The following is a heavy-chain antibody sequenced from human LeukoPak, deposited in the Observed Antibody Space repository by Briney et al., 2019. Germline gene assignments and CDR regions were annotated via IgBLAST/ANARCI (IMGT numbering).Heavy chain of an antibody. D-gene: IGHD6-19*01. CDR2: IYYSGST. V-gene: IGHV4-59*08. Sequence: SETVSLTCTVSGGSITNYYWSWIRQPPGKGLEWIAYIYYSGSTNYNPSLKSRVTISVDTSKNQFSLKLSSVTAADTAVYYCARMQGSGWYGYFDYWGQGTLVTVSS. CDR1: GGSITNYY. J-gene: IGHJ4*02. CDR3: ARMQGSGWYGYFDY.